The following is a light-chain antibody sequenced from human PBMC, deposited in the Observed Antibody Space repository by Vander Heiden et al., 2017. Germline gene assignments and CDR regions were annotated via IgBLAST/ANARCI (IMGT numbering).Light chain of an antibody. Sequence: DIQMTQSPSALSASVGDRVTITCRASQSISSWLAWYQQKPGKAPKLLIYKASSLESGVPSRFSGSGSGTEFTLTISSLQPDDFATYYCQQYNSYPYTFGQGTKLEIK. CDR1: QSISSW. CDR3: QQYNSYPYT. J-gene: IGKJ2*01. V-gene: IGKV1-5*03. CDR2: KAS.